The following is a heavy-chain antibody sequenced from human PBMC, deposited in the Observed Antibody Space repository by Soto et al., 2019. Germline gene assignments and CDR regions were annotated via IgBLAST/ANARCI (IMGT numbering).Heavy chain of an antibody. Sequence: GGSLRLSCAASGFTFSSYGMHWVRQAPGKGLEWVAVIWYDGSNKYYADSVKGRFTISRDNSKNTLYLQMNSLRAEDTAVYYCARGVAAAAGIGLDYWGQGTLVTVSS. J-gene: IGHJ4*02. V-gene: IGHV3-33*01. CDR2: IWYDGSNK. CDR1: GFTFSSYG. CDR3: ARGVAAAAGIGLDY. D-gene: IGHD6-13*01.